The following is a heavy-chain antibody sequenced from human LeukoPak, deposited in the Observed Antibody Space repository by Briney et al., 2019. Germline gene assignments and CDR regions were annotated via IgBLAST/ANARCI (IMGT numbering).Heavy chain of an antibody. CDR3: AKVLEWLTYYYYYGMDV. CDR1: GFTFSSYG. J-gene: IGHJ6*02. V-gene: IGHV3-30*18. CDR2: ISYDGSNK. Sequence: PGGSLRLSCAASGFTFSSYGMHWVRQAPGKGLEWVAVISYDGSNKYYADSEKGRFTISRDNSKNTLYLQMNSLRAEDTAVYYCAKVLEWLTYYYYYGMDVWGQGTTVTVSS. D-gene: IGHD5-12*01.